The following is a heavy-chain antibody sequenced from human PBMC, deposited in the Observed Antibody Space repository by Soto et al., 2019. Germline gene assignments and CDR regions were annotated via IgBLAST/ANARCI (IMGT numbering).Heavy chain of an antibody. D-gene: IGHD3-9*01. CDR1: GFTFSSYG. CDR3: AKDVSLTAIYYYYYMDV. J-gene: IGHJ6*03. V-gene: IGHV3-30*18. Sequence: GGSLRLSCAASGFTFSSYGMHWVRQAPGKGLEWVAVISYDGSNKYYADSVKGRFTISRDNSKNTLYLQMNSLRAEDTAVYYCAKDVSLTAIYYYYYMDVWGKGTTVTVSS. CDR2: ISYDGSNK.